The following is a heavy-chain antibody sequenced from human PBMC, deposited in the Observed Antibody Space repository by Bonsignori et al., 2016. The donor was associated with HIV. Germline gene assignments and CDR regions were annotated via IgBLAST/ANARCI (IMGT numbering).Heavy chain of an antibody. V-gene: IGHV4-4*08. J-gene: IGHJ6*02. CDR3: ARVGAGNPRGLEGLFYLLRTVDV. Sequence: QVQLQESGPGLVKPAETLSLTCTVSGGSMNNYYWTWIRAAPRGRDSEWIGYMSHRGSTTYNPSLKSRVTFFVDTSKTHFSMRLTSVTAADTGIYYCARVGAGNPRGLEGLFYLLRTVDVWGQGTTATVSS. D-gene: IGHD1-14*01. CDR2: MSHRGST. CDR1: GGSMNNYY.